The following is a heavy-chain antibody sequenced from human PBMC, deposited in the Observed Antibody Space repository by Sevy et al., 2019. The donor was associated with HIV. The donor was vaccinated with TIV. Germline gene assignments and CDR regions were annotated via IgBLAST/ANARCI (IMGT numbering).Heavy chain of an antibody. Sequence: ASVKVSCKASGCTFTSYGISWVRQAPGQGLEWMGWISAYNGNTNYAQKLQGRVTMTTDTSTSTAYMELRSLRSDDTAVYYCARGKYVLRFLEWLEDWFDPWGQGTLVTVSS. D-gene: IGHD3-3*01. CDR3: ARGKYVLRFLEWLEDWFDP. V-gene: IGHV1-18*01. J-gene: IGHJ5*02. CDR1: GCTFTSYG. CDR2: ISAYNGNT.